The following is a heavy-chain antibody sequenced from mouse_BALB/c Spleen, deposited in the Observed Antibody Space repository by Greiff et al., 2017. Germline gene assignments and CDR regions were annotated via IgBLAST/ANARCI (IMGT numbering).Heavy chain of an antibody. V-gene: IGHV5-2*03. J-gene: IGHJ1*01. D-gene: IGHD1-1*01. CDR2: ISSDGGST. Sequence: EVKLVESGGGLVQPGESLKLSCESTEYEFPSHDMSWVRKTPEKRLELVAAISSDGGSTYYPDTMERRFIISRDNTKKTLYLQMSSLRSEDTALYYCARRGGTYWYFDVWGAGTTVTVSS. CDR3: ARRGGTYWYFDV. CDR1: EYEFPSHD.